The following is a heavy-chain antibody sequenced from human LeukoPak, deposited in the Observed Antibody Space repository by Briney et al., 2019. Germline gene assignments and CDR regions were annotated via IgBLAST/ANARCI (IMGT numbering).Heavy chain of an antibody. D-gene: IGHD2-2*01. CDR2: IINDGSYT. V-gene: IGHV3-74*01. CDR3: ATDYKYAPSS. CDR1: GFTFSPVW. Sequence: PGGSLRLSCAASGFTFSPVWMHWVRQAPGKGLMWVSHIINDGSYTTYADSVKGRFTISRDNAKNTVYLQMNSLRAEDTAVYYCATDYKYAPSSWGQGTLVTVSS. J-gene: IGHJ5*02.